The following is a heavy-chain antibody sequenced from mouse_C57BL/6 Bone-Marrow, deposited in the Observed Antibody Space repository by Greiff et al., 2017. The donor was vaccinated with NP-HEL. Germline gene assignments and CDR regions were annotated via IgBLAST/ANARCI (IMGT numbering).Heavy chain of an antibody. D-gene: IGHD4-1*01. V-gene: IGHV1-61*01. CDR2: IYPSDSET. J-gene: IGHJ3*01. CDR1: GYTFTSYW. Sequence: VQLQQPGAELVRPGSSVKLSCKASGYTFTSYWMDWVKQRPGQGLEWIGNIYPSDSETHYNQKFKDKATLTVDKSSSTAYMQLSSLTSEDSAVYYCARRKGLGEGTWFAYWGQGTLVTVSA. CDR3: ARRKGLGEGTWFAY.